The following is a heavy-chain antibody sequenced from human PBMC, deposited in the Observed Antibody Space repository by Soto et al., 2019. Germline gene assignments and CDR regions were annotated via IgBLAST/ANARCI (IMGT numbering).Heavy chain of an antibody. CDR2: VYYTGTT. D-gene: IGHD3-3*01. CDR1: GDSMSSYY. J-gene: IGHJ5*02. CDR3: ARGHILRFLERKRGWFDP. V-gene: IGHV4-59*01. Sequence: QVQLQESGPGLVKPSETLSLTCTVSGDSMSSYYWSWIRQSPGKGLEWLGYVYYTGTTNYNPSLKNRLTISVDTSNNQFSLRLSSLTAADTAVYYCARGHILRFLERKRGWFDPWGQGTLVTVSS.